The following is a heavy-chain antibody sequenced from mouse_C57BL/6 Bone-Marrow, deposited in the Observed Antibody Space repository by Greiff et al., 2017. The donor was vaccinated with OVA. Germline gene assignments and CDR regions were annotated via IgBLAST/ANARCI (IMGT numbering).Heavy chain of an antibody. CDR1: GYTFTSYW. D-gene: IGHD1-1*01. CDR2: IDPNSGGT. CDR3: ARCGSSPLYYFDY. V-gene: IGHV1-72*01. J-gene: IGHJ2*01. Sequence: QVHVKQPGAELVKPGASVKLSCKASGYTFTSYWMHWVKQRPGRGLEWIGRIDPNSGGTKYNEKFKSKATLTVDKPSSTAYMQLSSLTSEDSAVYYCARCGSSPLYYFDYWGQGTTLTVSS.